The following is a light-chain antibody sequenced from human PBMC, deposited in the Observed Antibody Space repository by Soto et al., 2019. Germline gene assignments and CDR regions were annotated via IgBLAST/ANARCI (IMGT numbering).Light chain of an antibody. CDR3: QQPDSFPST. Sequence: DIQMTQSPSSVSAAVGERVTITCRASQVMSSWLAWYQQKPGKAPKLLMFAASTLQSGVPARFSGSGSRTEFTLNISSMQPEDVGTYYCQQPDSFPSTFGQGTRLEIK. J-gene: IGKJ5*01. CDR1: QVMSSW. V-gene: IGKV1D-12*01. CDR2: AAS.